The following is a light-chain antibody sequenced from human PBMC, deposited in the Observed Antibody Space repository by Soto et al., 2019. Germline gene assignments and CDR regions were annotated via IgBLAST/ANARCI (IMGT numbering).Light chain of an antibody. CDR2: WAS. V-gene: IGKV4-1*01. Sequence: DIVMTQSPDSLAVSLGERATVSCKSSQSVLYSSNNKNNLAWYQQKPGQPPNLLIYWASTRESGVPARFSGSRFGTYFTLTISSLQAEDVAIDDGQQFHSSPLDFGGGTKVEI. CDR1: QSVLYSSNNKNN. CDR3: QQFHSSPLD. J-gene: IGKJ4*01.